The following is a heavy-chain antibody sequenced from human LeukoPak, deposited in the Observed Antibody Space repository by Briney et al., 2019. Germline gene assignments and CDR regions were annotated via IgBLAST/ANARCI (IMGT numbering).Heavy chain of an antibody. D-gene: IGHD3-9*01. Sequence: GGSLRLSCAASGFTFSSYAMSWVRQAPGKGLEWVSVISGSGGNTYYADSVKGRFTISRDNSKNTLYLQMSSLRAEDTAIYYCAKEAVDYDILTGYYTTGYYDYWGQETLVTVSS. J-gene: IGHJ4*02. CDR3: AKEAVDYDILTGYYTTGYYDY. CDR2: ISGSGGNT. CDR1: GFTFSSYA. V-gene: IGHV3-23*01.